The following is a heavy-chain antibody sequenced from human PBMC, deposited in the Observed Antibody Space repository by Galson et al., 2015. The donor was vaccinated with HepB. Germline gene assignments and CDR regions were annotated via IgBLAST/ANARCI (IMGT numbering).Heavy chain of an antibody. J-gene: IGHJ4*02. V-gene: IGHV4-39*01. CDR1: GGSISSSSYY. D-gene: IGHD3-10*01. CDR2: IYYSGST. Sequence: ETLSLTCTVSGGSISSSSYYWGWIRQPPGQGLEWIGSIYYSGSTYYNPSLKSRVTISVDTSKNQFSLKLSSVTAADTAVYYCASHVGLARDYYGSGSPIDYWGQGTLVTVSS. CDR3: ASHVGLARDYYGSGSPIDY.